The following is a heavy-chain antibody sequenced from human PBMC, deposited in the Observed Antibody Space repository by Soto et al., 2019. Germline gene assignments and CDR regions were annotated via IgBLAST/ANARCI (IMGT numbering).Heavy chain of an antibody. CDR3: ARVVLAPYDFWSGYPGRWFDP. V-gene: IGHV1-18*01. CDR2: ISPYNGKT. CDR1: GDTFSNHT. J-gene: IGHJ5*02. D-gene: IGHD3-3*01. Sequence: ASVKVSCKASGDTFSNHTISWVRQAPGQGLEWMGRISPYNGKTNYAQKLQGRVTMTTDKSTSTAYMELRSLRSDDTAVYYCARVVLAPYDFWSGYPGRWFDPWGQGTLVTVSS.